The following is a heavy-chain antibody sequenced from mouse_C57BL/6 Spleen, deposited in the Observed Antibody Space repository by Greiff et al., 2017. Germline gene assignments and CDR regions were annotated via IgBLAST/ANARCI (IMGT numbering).Heavy chain of an antibody. D-gene: IGHD3-3*01. CDR2: IDPSDSYT. J-gene: IGHJ1*03. CDR3: ARPEPPGRGYFDV. Sequence: QVQLQQPGAELVMPGASVKLSCKASGYTFTSYWMHWVKQRPGQGLEWIGEIDPSDSYTNYNQKFKGKSTLTVDKSSSTAYMQLSSLTSEDSAVYYCARPEPPGRGYFDVWGTGTTVTVSS. V-gene: IGHV1-69*01. CDR1: GYTFTSYW.